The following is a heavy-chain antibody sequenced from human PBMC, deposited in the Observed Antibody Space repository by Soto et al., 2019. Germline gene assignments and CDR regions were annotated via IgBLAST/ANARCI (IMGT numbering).Heavy chain of an antibody. D-gene: IGHD6-19*01. V-gene: IGHV4-34*01. CDR2: INHSGST. CDR3: ARNLRLAYRTSYGMDV. Sequence: SETLSLTCAVYGGSFSGYYWSWIRQPPGKGLEWIGEINHSGSTNYNPSLKSRVTISVDTSKNQFSLKLSSVTAADTAVYYCARNLRLAYRTSYGMDVWGQGTTVTVSS. J-gene: IGHJ6*02. CDR1: GGSFSGYY.